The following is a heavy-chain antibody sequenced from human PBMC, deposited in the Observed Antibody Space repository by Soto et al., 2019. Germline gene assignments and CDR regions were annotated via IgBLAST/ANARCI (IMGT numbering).Heavy chain of an antibody. V-gene: IGHV4-34*01. CDR2: INHSGST. CDR1: GGSFSRYY. Sequence: SETLSLPYTGYGGSFSRYYWPWFRQPPGTGLEWIGEINHSGSTNYNPSLKSRVTISVDTSKNQFSLKLTSVTAADTAVYFCARFSTLGKDYGVDVWGKGTTVT. J-gene: IGHJ6*04. D-gene: IGHD3-3*02. CDR3: ARFSTLGKDYGVDV.